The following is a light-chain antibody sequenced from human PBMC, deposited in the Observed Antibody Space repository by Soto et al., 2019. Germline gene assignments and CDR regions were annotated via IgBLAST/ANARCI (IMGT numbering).Light chain of an antibody. Sequence: QSVLTQPPSVSGSPGQSITISCTGTSSDVGGYNYVSWYQQHPGKAPKVMIYEVSNRPSGVSNRFSGSKSGNTASLTISGLQAEDEADYYCSSYTTTSTRVFGGGTQLTVL. CDR3: SSYTTTSTRV. J-gene: IGLJ3*02. CDR1: SSDVGGYNY. CDR2: EVS. V-gene: IGLV2-14*01.